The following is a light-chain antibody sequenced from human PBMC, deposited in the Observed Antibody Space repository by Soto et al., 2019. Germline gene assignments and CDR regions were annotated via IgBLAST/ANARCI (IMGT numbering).Light chain of an antibody. V-gene: IGKV3-15*01. CDR1: QSVGTN. Sequence: EIVMTQSPAPLSMSPGERATLSCRASQSVGTNVAWFQQKPGQPPRLLMYGASTWASGIPVRFSGSGSGTDFTLTISSLQSEDFAIYYCQQYNTWTWTFGQGTKVDIK. CDR3: QQYNTWTWT. CDR2: GAS. J-gene: IGKJ1*01.